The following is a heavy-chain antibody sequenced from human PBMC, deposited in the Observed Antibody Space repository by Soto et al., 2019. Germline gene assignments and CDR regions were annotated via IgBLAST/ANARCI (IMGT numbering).Heavy chain of an antibody. J-gene: IGHJ6*02. D-gene: IGHD5-12*01. V-gene: IGHV4-59*08. Sequence: QVQLQESGPGLVKPSETLSLTCTVSGGSISSYYWSWIRQPPGKGLEWIGYIYYSGSTNYNPSLKRRVTISVDTSKNQFSLKLSSVTAADTAVYYCARRAEMATRYYYYYGMDVWGQGTTVTVSS. CDR2: IYYSGST. CDR1: GGSISSYY. CDR3: ARRAEMATRYYYYYGMDV.